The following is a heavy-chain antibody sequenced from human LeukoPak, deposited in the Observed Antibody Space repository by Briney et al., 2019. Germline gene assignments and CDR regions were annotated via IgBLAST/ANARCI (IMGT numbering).Heavy chain of an antibody. Sequence: GGSLRLSCVASGFTFSSYWMHWVRQDPRKGLVWVSRISGDGRNINYADSVRGRFTISRDNAKNTLYLQMNSLRAEDTAVYYCARVPYDSSGYPITSDYWGQGTLVTVSS. V-gene: IGHV3-74*01. CDR3: ARVPYDSSGYPITSDY. J-gene: IGHJ4*02. CDR1: GFTFSSYW. CDR2: ISGDGRNI. D-gene: IGHD3-22*01.